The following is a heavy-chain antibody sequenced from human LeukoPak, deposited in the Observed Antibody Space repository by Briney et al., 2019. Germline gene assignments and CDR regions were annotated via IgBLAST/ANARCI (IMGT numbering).Heavy chain of an antibody. CDR1: GFTFSSYA. D-gene: IGHD3-22*01. V-gene: IGHV3-23*01. CDR2: ISGSGGST. Sequence: GGSLRLSCAASGFTFSSYAMSWVRQAPGKGLEWVSAISGSGGSTYYADSVKGRFTISRDNSKNTLYLQMNSLRAEDTAVYYCAKIKYYDSSGYQTPHLDYWGQGTLVTVSS. J-gene: IGHJ4*02. CDR3: AKIKYYDSSGYQTPHLDY.